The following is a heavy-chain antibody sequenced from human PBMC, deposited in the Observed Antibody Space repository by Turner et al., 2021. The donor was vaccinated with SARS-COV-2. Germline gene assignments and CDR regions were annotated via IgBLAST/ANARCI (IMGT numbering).Heavy chain of an antibody. CDR2: IIPILGIA. D-gene: IGHD2-21*02. J-gene: IGHJ2*01. CDR3: ARPTSCGGDCYYFDL. CDR1: GGTFSSYA. V-gene: IGHV1-69*04. Sequence: QVQLVQSGAEVKKPGSSVKVSCKASGGTFSSYAISWVRQAPGQGLEWMGRIIPILGIANYAQKFQGRVTVTADTSTSTVYMELSSLRSEDTAVYYCARPTSCGGDCYYFDLWGRGTLVTVSS.